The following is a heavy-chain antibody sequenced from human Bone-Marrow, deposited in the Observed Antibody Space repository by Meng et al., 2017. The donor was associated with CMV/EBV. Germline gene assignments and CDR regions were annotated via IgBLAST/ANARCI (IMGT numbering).Heavy chain of an antibody. CDR1: AFTFTRHS. CDR2: ISTSSDII. D-gene: IGHD1-26*01. Sequence: GGSLRLSCAASAFTFTRHSMNWVRQAPGKGLEWLSYISTSSDIIYYADSVRGRFTISRDNAKSSVYLQMSSLRDEDTAVYYCARVSASGSSIDFWGQGALVTVSS. J-gene: IGHJ4*02. V-gene: IGHV3-48*02. CDR3: ARVSASGSSIDF.